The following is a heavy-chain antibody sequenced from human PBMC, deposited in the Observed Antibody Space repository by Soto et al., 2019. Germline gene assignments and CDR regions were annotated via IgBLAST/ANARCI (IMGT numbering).Heavy chain of an antibody. V-gene: IGHV4-31*03. CDR1: GASISSDGYY. D-gene: IGHD3-10*01. CDR3: ASGRTYYYGSGSYGVDY. Sequence: SETLSLTCTVSGASISSDGYYWSWIRQHPGRGLECVGYIYYSGNTYYSPSLKSRLTVSLDTSKNQFSLELSSVTAADTAMYYCASGRTYYYGSGSYGVDYWGQGTPVTVSS. J-gene: IGHJ4*02. CDR2: IYYSGNT.